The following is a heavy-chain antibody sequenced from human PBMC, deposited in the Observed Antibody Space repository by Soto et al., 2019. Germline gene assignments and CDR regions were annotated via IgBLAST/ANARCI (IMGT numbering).Heavy chain of an antibody. CDR3: ARDNLEYYDFWGVDYYYYYGMDV. Sequence: ASVKVSCKASGCNFTTYDINWVRQATGQGLEWMEWMNPNSGNTGYPQKFQGRVTMTRNTSIDTAYMELSSLGSEDTAVYYCARDNLEYYDFWGVDYYYYYGMDVWGQGTTVTVSS. J-gene: IGHJ6*02. CDR2: MNPNSGNT. CDR1: GCNFTTYD. V-gene: IGHV1-8*01. D-gene: IGHD3-3*01.